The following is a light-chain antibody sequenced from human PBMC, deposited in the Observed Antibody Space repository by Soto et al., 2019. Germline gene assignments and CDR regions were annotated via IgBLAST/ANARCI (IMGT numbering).Light chain of an antibody. J-gene: IGLJ3*02. CDR2: EVT. Sequence: QSALTQPASVSGSPGQPITISCTGTSSDVGGYNYVSWYQLHPGKAPKLMISEVTNRPSGVSDRFSGSKSVNTASLTITGLQPEDEADYYCSSYTIKNTWVFGGGTQLTVL. CDR3: SSYTIKNTWV. CDR1: SSDVGGYNY. V-gene: IGLV2-14*01.